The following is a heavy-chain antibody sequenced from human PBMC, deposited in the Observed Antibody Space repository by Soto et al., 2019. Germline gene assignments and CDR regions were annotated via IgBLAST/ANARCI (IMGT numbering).Heavy chain of an antibody. CDR3: ARENMDCSSTSCSYYFDY. CDR2: INPSGGST. CDR1: GYTFTSYY. V-gene: IGHV1-46*01. J-gene: IGHJ4*02. Sequence: ASVKVSCKASGYTFTSYYMHWVRQAPGQGLEWMGIINPSGGSTSYAQKFQGRVTMTRDTYTSTVHMELSSLRSEDTAVYYCARENMDCSSTSCSYYFDYWGQGTLVTVSS. D-gene: IGHD2-2*01.